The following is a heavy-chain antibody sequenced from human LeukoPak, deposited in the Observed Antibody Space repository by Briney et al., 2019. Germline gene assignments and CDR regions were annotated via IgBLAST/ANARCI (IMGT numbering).Heavy chain of an antibody. J-gene: IGHJ6*03. V-gene: IGHV3-74*01. CDR3: IRTLIVATSPYMDV. CDR2: VNSDGTGT. Sequence: GGSLRLSCAASGFTFSSFWMHWVRQAPGKGLVWVSRVNSDGTGTTYADSVEGRFTISRDNAKNTVYLQMHSLRAEDTAIYYCIRTLIVATSPYMDVWGKGTTVTVSS. D-gene: IGHD5-12*01. CDR1: GFTFSSFW.